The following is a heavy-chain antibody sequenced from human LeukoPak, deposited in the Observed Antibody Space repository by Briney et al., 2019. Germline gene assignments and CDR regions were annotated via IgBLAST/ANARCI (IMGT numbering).Heavy chain of an antibody. CDR2: ISGSGGGT. Sequence: GGSLRLSCAASGFTFSSYAMSWVRQAPGKGLEWVAGISGSGGGTNYADSVKGRFTISRDNPKNTLYLQMSSLRAEDTAVYFCAKRGIVIRAVLVVGFHKEAYFFDCWGQGALVTVSS. CDR1: GFTFSSYA. J-gene: IGHJ4*02. V-gene: IGHV3-23*01. D-gene: IGHD3-16*01. CDR3: AKRGIVIRAVLVVGFHKEAYFFDC.